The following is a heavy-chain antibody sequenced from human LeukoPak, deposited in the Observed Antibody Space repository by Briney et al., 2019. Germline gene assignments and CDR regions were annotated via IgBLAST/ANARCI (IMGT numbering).Heavy chain of an antibody. CDR2: ISSSSSYI. J-gene: IGHJ6*02. V-gene: IGHV3-21*01. CDR1: GFTFSSYS. D-gene: IGHD6-13*01. CDR3: ARELLKHQLVYVYYGMDV. Sequence: GGSLRLSCAASGFTFSSYSMNWVRQAPGKGLEWVSSISSSSSYIYYADSVKGRFTISRDNAKNSLYLQMNSLRAEDTAVYYCARELLKHQLVYVYYGMDVWGQGTPVTVSS.